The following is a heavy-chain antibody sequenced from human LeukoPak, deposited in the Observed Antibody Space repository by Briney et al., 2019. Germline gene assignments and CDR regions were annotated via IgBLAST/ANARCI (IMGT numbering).Heavy chain of an antibody. CDR2: FYSSTRT. D-gene: IGHD4-17*01. Sequence: SQTLSLTCTVSGDSLTSGIRYGSWIRQPAGKGLEWIGHFYSSTRTTYNPSLESRVTISGDTAKNQFSLKLDSVTAADTAVYFCARCMSELNYGDYAYYYHMDVWGKGTTVTVSS. V-gene: IGHV4-61*09. CDR3: ARCMSELNYGDYAYYYHMDV. CDR1: GDSLTSGIRY. J-gene: IGHJ6*04.